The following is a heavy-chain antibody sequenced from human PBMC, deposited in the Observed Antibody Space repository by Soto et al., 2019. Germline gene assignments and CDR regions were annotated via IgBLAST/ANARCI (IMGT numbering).Heavy chain of an antibody. CDR3: ARDHSYGYYFDY. Sequence: ASETLSLTCTVSGGSISSSSYYWGWIRQPPGKGLEWIGSIYYSGSTYYNPSLKSRVTISVDTSKNQFSLKLSSVTAADTAVYYCARDHSYGYYFDYWGQGTLVTVSS. V-gene: IGHV4-39*02. D-gene: IGHD5-18*01. J-gene: IGHJ4*02. CDR2: IYYSGST. CDR1: GGSISSSSYY.